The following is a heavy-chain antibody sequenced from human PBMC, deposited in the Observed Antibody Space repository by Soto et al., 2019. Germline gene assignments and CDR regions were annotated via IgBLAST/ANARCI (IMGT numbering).Heavy chain of an antibody. CDR2: IYPGDSDT. CDR3: AICSQKRGDAFDI. D-gene: IGHD3-10*01. J-gene: IGHJ3*02. Sequence: GESLKISCKGSGYSFTSYWIGWVRQMPGKGLEWMGIIYPGDSDTRYSPSFQGQVTISADKSISTAYLQWSSLKASDTAMYYCAICSQKRGDAFDIWGQGTMVTVSS. V-gene: IGHV5-51*01. CDR1: GYSFTSYW.